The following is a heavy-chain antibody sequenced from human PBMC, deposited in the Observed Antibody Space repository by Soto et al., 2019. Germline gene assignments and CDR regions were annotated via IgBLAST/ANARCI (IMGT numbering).Heavy chain of an antibody. V-gene: IGHV1-18*01. Sequence: QVHLVQSGAEVKKPGASVKVSCRGSGYAFTTYGITWVRQAPGQGLEWMGWISAPNGNTNYAQKLQGRVTVTRDTSTSTAYMELRSLRSDDTAVYYCARGRYGDYWGQGALVTVSS. D-gene: IGHD1-1*01. CDR1: GYAFTTYG. CDR3: ARGRYGDY. J-gene: IGHJ4*02. CDR2: ISAPNGNT.